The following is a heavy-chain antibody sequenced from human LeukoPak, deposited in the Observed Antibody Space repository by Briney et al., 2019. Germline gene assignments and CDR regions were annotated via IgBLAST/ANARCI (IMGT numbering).Heavy chain of an antibody. J-gene: IGHJ4*02. Sequence: SETLSLTCTVSGGSISSSSYYWSWIRRPPGKGLEWIGSIYYSGSTYYNPSLKSRVTISVDTSKNQFSLKLSSVTAADTAVYYCASHEIAGDYSGQGTLVSVSS. D-gene: IGHD6-13*01. CDR2: IYYSGST. CDR3: ASHEIAGDY. CDR1: GGSISSSSYY. V-gene: IGHV4-39*01.